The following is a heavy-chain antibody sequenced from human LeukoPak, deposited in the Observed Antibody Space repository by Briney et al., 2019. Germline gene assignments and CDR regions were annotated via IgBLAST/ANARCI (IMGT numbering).Heavy chain of an antibody. D-gene: IGHD3/OR15-3a*01. Sequence: GGSLRLSCAASGFTLSTSGMHWVRQAPGKGLEWVAVIWPDGSIKYYADSVKGRFTISRDNSMNTLYLQMNSLRAEDTAVYYCASWTDYVDYWGQGTLVTVSS. CDR1: GFTLSTSG. V-gene: IGHV3-33*01. CDR2: IWPDGSIK. CDR3: ASWTDYVDY. J-gene: IGHJ4*02.